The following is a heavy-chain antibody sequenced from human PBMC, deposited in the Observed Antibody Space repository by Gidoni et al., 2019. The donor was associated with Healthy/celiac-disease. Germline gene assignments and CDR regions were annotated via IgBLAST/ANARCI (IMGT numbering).Heavy chain of an antibody. CDR1: GFTFSSYG. J-gene: IGHJ6*02. V-gene: IGHV3-30*18. Sequence: QVQLVESGGGVVQPGGSLSLSCAASGFTFSSYGMHWVRQAPGKGLEWVAVISYDGSNKYYADSVKGRFTISRDNSKNTLYLQMNSLRAEDTAVYYCAKASGSQYGMDVWGQGTTVTVSS. CDR2: ISYDGSNK. CDR3: AKASGSQYGMDV. D-gene: IGHD1-26*01.